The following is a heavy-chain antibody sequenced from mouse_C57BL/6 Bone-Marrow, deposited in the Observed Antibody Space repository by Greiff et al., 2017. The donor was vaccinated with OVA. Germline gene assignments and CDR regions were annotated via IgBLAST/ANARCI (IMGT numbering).Heavy chain of an antibody. D-gene: IGHD4-1*01. CDR3: TYWDGYYFDY. CDR2: IDPENGDT. J-gene: IGHJ2*01. CDR1: GFNIKDDY. Sequence: EVQLQQSGAELVRPGASVKLSCTASGFNIKDDYMHWVKQRPEQGLEWIGWIDPENGDTEYASKFQGKATITADTSSNTAYLQLSSLTSEDTAVYYCTYWDGYYFDYWGQGTTLTVSS. V-gene: IGHV14-4*01.